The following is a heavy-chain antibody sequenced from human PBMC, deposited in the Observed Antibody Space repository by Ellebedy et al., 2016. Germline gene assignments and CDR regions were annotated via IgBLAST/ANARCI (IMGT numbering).Heavy chain of an antibody. CDR1: GYTLTELS. CDR2: FDPEDGET. CDR3: ATRGWYNPYYFDY. V-gene: IGHV1-24*01. J-gene: IGHJ4*02. Sequence: ASVKVSCXVSGYTLTELSMHWVRQAPGKGLEWMGGFDPEDGETIYAQKFQGRVTMTEDTSTDTAYMELSSLRSEDTAVYYCATRGWYNPYYFDYWGQGTLVTVSS. D-gene: IGHD6-19*01.